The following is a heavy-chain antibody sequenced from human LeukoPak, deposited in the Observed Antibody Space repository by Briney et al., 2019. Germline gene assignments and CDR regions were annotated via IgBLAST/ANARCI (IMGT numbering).Heavy chain of an antibody. V-gene: IGHV1-8*03. CDR1: GYTFTSYD. CDR2: MNLTGGNT. Sequence: GASVKVSCTASGYTFTSYDINGVRQAAGQGVGGLGGMNLTGGNTGYAQKFQGRVTITRDNSISTAYMELSSLRSKDTAVYYCARAIRVRIRFLEWCDAFDIWGQGTMVTVSS. D-gene: IGHD3-3*01. CDR3: ARAIRVRIRFLEWCDAFDI. J-gene: IGHJ3*02.